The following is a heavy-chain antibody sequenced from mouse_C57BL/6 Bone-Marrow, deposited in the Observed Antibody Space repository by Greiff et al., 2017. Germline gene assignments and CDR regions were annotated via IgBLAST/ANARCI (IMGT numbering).Heavy chain of an antibody. CDR3: SVAHWYFDV. V-gene: IGHV1-69*01. Sequence: QVQLQQPGAELVMPGASVKLSCKASGYTFTSYWMHWVKQRPGQGLEWIGEIDPSDSYTNYNKKFKGKSTLTVDKSSSTAYMQLSSLTSEDSAVYYCSVAHWYFDVWGSGTTVTVSS. J-gene: IGHJ1*01. D-gene: IGHD1-1*01. CDR1: GYTFTSYW. CDR2: IDPSDSYT.